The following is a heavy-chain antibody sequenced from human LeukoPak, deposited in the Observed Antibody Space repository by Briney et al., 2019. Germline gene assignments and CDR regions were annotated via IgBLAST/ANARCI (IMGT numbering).Heavy chain of an antibody. Sequence: GRSLRLSCAASGFTFSSYAMHWVRQAPGKGLEWVAVISYDGSNKYYADSVKGRFTISRDNSKNTLYLQMNSLRAEDTAVYYCARTVTSMITFGGVIVHASFDYWGQGTLVTVSS. CDR1: GFTFSSYA. V-gene: IGHV3-30*04. CDR3: ARTVTSMITFGGVIVHASFDY. CDR2: ISYDGSNK. J-gene: IGHJ4*02. D-gene: IGHD3-16*02.